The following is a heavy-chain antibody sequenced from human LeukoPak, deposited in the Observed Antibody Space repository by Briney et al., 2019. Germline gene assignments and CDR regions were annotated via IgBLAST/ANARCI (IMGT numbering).Heavy chain of an antibody. J-gene: IGHJ4*02. CDR2: INHSGST. CDR3: ARVRRIAARGKGAFDY. V-gene: IGHV4-34*01. D-gene: IGHD6-6*01. CDR1: GGSFSGYY. Sequence: SETLSLTCAVYGGSFSGYYWSWIRQPPGKGLEWIGEINHSGSTNYNPSLKSRVTISVDTSKNQFSLKLSSVTAADTAVYYRARVRRIAARGKGAFDYWGQGTLVTVSS.